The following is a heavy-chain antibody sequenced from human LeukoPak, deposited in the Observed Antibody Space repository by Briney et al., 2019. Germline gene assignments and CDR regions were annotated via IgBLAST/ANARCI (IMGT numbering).Heavy chain of an antibody. J-gene: IGHJ4*02. D-gene: IGHD4-17*01. CDR2: ISGSGGST. Sequence: RTGGSLRLSCAASGFTFSSYAMSWVRQAPGKGLEWVSAISGSGGSTYYADSVKGRFTISRDNSKNTLYLQMNSLRAEDTAVYYCAKGVRDIDYGDYAAHWGQGTLVTVSS. V-gene: IGHV3-23*01. CDR3: AKGVRDIDYGDYAAH. CDR1: GFTFSSYA.